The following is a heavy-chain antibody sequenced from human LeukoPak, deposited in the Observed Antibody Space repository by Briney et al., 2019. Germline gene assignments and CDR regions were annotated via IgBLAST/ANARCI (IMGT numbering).Heavy chain of an antibody. V-gene: IGHV3-66*01. CDR1: GFTFSSYE. CDR2: IYSGGNT. Sequence: GGSLRLSCAASGFTFSSYEMNWVRQAPGKGLEWVSVIYSGGNTYYADSVKGRFTVSRDNSKNTLYLQTNSLRAEDTAIYYCAHVGSCTAGTCVPGGYWGQGALVTVSS. J-gene: IGHJ4*02. D-gene: IGHD1-1*01. CDR3: AHVGSCTAGTCVPGGY.